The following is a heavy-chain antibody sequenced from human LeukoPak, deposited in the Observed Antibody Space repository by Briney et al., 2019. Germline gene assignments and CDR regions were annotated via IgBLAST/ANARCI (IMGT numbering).Heavy chain of an antibody. CDR1: GFTFSNYA. J-gene: IGHJ6*03. D-gene: IGHD3-10*01. Sequence: GGSLRLSCAASGFTFSNYAMSWVRQAPGKGLEWVSSISSSSSYIYYADSVKGRFTISRDNAKNSLYLQMNSLRAEDTAVYYCARNPNPKYYYGSGSGHYYYMDVWGKGTTVTVS. CDR2: ISSSSSYI. V-gene: IGHV3-21*01. CDR3: ARNPNPKYYYGSGSGHYYYMDV.